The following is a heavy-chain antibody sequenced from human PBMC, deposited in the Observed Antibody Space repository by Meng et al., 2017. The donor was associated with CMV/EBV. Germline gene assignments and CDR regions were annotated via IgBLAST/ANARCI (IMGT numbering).Heavy chain of an antibody. V-gene: IGHV3-7*01. CDR2: IKQDGSGK. D-gene: IGHD4-23*01. CDR1: GFTFSSYW. J-gene: IGHJ4*02. Sequence: GESLKISCAASGFTFSSYWMSWVRQAPGKGLEWVANIKQDGSGKYYVDSVKGRFTISRDNAKNSLYLQMNSLRAEDTAVYYCARDSRRGNSDPELYYWGQGTLVTVSS. CDR3: ARDSRRGNSDPELYY.